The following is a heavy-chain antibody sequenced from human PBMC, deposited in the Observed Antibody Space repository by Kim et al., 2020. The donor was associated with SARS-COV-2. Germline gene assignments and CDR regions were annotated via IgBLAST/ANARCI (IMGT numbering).Heavy chain of an antibody. J-gene: IGHJ4*02. CDR1: GFTFSSYW. Sequence: GGSLRLSCAASGFTFSSYWMSWVRQAPGKGLEWVANIKQDGSEKYYVDSVKGRFTISRDNAKNSLYLQMNSLRAEDTAVYYCASGGSGWFPTTFDYWGQGTLVTVSS. D-gene: IGHD6-19*01. CDR3: ASGGSGWFPTTFDY. V-gene: IGHV3-7*01. CDR2: IKQDGSEK.